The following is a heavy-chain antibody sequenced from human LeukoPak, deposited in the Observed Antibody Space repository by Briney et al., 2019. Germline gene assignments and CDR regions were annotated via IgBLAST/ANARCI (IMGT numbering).Heavy chain of an antibody. CDR1: GFTFSSYG. CDR3: ARGLQYNDAFDI. V-gene: IGHV3-30*03. CDR2: ISSDGSNV. J-gene: IGHJ3*02. Sequence: GGSLRLSCAASGFTFSSYGMHWVRQAPGKGLEWVAVISSDGSNVHYGDSVKGRFSISRDNSKNTLYLQMNSLRAEDTAVYYCARGLQYNDAFDIWGQGTMVIVSS. D-gene: IGHD1-14*01.